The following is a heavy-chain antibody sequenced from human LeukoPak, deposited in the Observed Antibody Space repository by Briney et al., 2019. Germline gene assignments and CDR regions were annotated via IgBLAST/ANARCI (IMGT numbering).Heavy chain of an antibody. J-gene: IGHJ6*03. CDR3: ASSSGYSYGFTGYMDV. D-gene: IGHD5-18*01. V-gene: IGHV1-2*02. CDR1: GYTFTGYY. CDR2: INPNSGGT. Sequence: GASVKVSCKASGYTFTGYYMHWVRQAPGQGLEWMGWINPNSGGTNYAQKFQGRVTMTRDTSISTAYMELSRLRSDDTAVYYCASSSGYSYGFTGYMDVWGKGTTVTVSS.